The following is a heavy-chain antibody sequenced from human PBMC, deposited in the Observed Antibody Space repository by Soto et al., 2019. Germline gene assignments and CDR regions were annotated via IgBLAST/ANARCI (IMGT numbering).Heavy chain of an antibody. D-gene: IGHD3-10*01. J-gene: IGHJ6*02. CDR2: IWFDGSNK. CDR3: TRANYGAGSNYYYGLDV. V-gene: IGHV3-33*01. Sequence: QVQLVESGGGVVQPGRSLRLSCAASGFSFSRYGMHWVRQAPGKGLEWVAVIWFDGSNKYYADSVKGRFTISRDNPKNXXYLKMNSLRAEDTAVYYCTRANYGAGSNYYYGLDVWGQGTTVTVTS. CDR1: GFSFSRYG.